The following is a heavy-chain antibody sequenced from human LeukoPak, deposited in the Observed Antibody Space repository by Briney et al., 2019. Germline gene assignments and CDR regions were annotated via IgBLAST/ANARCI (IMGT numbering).Heavy chain of an antibody. CDR2: ISGSGGST. CDR1: GFTFSSYA. Sequence: GGSLRLSCAASGFTFSSYAMSWVRQAPGKGLEWVSAISGSGGSTYYADSVKGRFTISRDNSKNTLYLQMNSLRAEDTAVYYCAKDTYYYDSSANWFDPWGQGTLVTASS. CDR3: AKDTYYYDSSANWFDP. J-gene: IGHJ5*02. V-gene: IGHV3-23*01. D-gene: IGHD3-22*01.